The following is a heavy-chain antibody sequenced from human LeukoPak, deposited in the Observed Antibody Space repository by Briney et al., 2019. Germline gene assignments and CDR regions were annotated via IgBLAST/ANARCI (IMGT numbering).Heavy chain of an antibody. CDR3: ARSHGSGSYYNLNDY. V-gene: IGHV4-59*01. CDR2: IYYSGST. J-gene: IGHJ4*02. Sequence: KPSETLSLTCTVSGGSISNYYWSWIRQPPGKGLEWIGYIYYSGSTNYNPSLRSRVTISVDTSKNQFSLKLSFVTAADTAVYYCARSHGSGSYYNLNDYWGQGALVTVSS. CDR1: GGSISNYY. D-gene: IGHD3-10*01.